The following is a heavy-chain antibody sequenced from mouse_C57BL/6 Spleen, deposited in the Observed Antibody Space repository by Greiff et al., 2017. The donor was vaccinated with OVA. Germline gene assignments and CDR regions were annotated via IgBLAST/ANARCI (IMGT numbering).Heavy chain of an antibody. CDR3: ANDYYGSVDY. V-gene: IGHV5-17*01. CDR2: ISSGSSTI. J-gene: IGHJ2*01. D-gene: IGHD1-1*01. CDR1: GFTFSDYG. Sequence: EVQRVESGGGLVKPGGSLKLSCAASGFTFSDYGMHWVRQAPEKGLEWVAYISSGSSTIYYADTVKGRLTISRDNAKNTLFLQMTSLRSEDTAMYYCANDYYGSVDYWGQGTTLTVSS.